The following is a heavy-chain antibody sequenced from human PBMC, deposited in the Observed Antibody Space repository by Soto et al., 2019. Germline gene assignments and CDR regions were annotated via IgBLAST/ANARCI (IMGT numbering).Heavy chain of an antibody. J-gene: IGHJ6*03. CDR3: ARGITIFGVVIRERYYYYYMDV. CDR1: GYTFTSYD. CDR2: MNPNSGNT. V-gene: IGHV1-8*01. D-gene: IGHD3-3*01. Sequence: GASVKVSCKASGYTFTSYDINWVRQATGQGLEWMGWMNPNSGNTGYAQKFQGRVTVTRNTSISTAYMELSSLRSEDTAVYYCARGITIFGVVIRERYYYYYMDVWGKGTTVTVSS.